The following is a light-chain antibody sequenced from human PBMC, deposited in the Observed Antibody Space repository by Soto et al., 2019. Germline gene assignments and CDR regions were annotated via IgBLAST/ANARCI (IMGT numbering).Light chain of an antibody. Sequence: DIQMTQSPSTLSASVGDRVTITCRASQSISSWLAWYHQKPGKAPNLLIYKASTLESGVPSRFSGSGSGTEFTLTISSLQPDDFATYYCQQYSSYSRTFGQGTKVDIK. CDR1: QSISSW. CDR3: QQYSSYSRT. J-gene: IGKJ1*01. V-gene: IGKV1-5*03. CDR2: KAS.